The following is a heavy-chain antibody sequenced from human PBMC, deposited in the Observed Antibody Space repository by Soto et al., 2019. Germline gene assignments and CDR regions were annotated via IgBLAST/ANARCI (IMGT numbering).Heavy chain of an antibody. CDR1: CGPLSSSSFY. CDR3: ARAPLEQWPLVDY. V-gene: IGHV4-39*01. CDR2: IYYSGST. D-gene: IGHD6-19*01. J-gene: IGHJ4*02. Sequence: ASGTLSPTFTFSCGPLSSSSFYWGVIPPPPGKGLEWIGSIYYSGSTYYNPSLKSRVTVSVDTSKNQFSLKLSSVTAADTAVYYCARAPLEQWPLVDYWGQGTLVTVSS.